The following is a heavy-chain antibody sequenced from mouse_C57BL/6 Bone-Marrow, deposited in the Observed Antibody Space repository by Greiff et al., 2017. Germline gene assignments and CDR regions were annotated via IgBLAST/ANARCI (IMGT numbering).Heavy chain of an antibody. J-gene: IGHJ3*01. CDR3: ARGRYDYPAY. V-gene: IGHV1-54*01. D-gene: IGHD2-4*01. Sequence: QVQLQQSGAELVRPGPSVKVSCKASGYAFTNYLIEWVKQRPGQGLEWIGVINPGSGGTNYNEKFKGKATLTADKSSSTAYMQLSSLTSEDSAVYFCARGRYDYPAYWGQGTLVTVSA. CDR1: GYAFTNYL. CDR2: INPGSGGT.